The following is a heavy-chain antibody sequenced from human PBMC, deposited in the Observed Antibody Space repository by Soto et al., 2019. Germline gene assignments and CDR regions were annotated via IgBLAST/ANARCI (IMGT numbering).Heavy chain of an antibody. D-gene: IGHD6-13*01. Sequence: SETLSLTCAVYGGSFSGYYWSWIRQPPGKGLEWIGEINHSGSTNYNPSLKSRVTISVDTSKNQFSLKLSSVTAADTAVYYCARERGPYSSSWAFDYWGQGTLVTVSS. CDR3: ARERGPYSSSWAFDY. J-gene: IGHJ4*02. CDR2: INHSGST. V-gene: IGHV4-34*01. CDR1: GGSFSGYY.